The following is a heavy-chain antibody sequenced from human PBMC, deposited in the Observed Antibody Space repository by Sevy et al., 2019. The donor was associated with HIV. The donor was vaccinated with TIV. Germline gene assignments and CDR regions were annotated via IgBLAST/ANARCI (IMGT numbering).Heavy chain of an antibody. Sequence: GGSLRLSCAASGFTFTTYWMHWVRQAPGKGLVWVSRIDSDGSNTEYADSVKGRFTISRDNAKNTLFLQMNSLRAEDTAVYFCARGWADYGGNKYWGQGTLVTVSS. CDR2: IDSDGSNT. J-gene: IGHJ4*02. CDR1: GFTFTTYW. CDR3: ARGWADYGGNKY. V-gene: IGHV3-74*03. D-gene: IGHD4-17*01.